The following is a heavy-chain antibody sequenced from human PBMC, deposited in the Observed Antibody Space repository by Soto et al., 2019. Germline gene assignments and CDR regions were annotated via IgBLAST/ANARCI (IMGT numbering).Heavy chain of an antibody. J-gene: IGHJ4*02. Sequence: SETLSLTCTVSGGSISSGDYYWSWIRQPPGKGLEWIGYIYYSGSTYYNPSLKSRVTISVDTSKNQFSLKLSSVTAADTAVYYCDSPHRPPEDPPHFDYWRQGPLVTVSS. CDR3: DSPHRPPEDPPHFDY. CDR1: GGSISSGDYY. D-gene: IGHD2-15*01. CDR2: IYYSGST. V-gene: IGHV4-30-4*01.